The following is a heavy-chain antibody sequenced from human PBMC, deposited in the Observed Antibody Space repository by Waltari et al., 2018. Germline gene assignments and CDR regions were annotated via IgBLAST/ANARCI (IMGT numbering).Heavy chain of an antibody. CDR3: ARINIVVVPAAIVRWFDP. CDR1: GCSISRYY. Sequence: QVQLQESGPGLVKPSETLSLTCTVPGCSISRYYWSWIRQPPGKGLEWIGYIYYSGGTNYNPSLKSRVTISVDTSKNQFSLKLSSVTAADTAVYYCARINIVVVPAAIVRWFDPWGQGTLVTVSS. J-gene: IGHJ5*02. D-gene: IGHD2-2*02. V-gene: IGHV4-59*01. CDR2: IYYSGGT.